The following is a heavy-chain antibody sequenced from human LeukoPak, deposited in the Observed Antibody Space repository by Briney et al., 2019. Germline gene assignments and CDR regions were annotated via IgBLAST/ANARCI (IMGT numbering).Heavy chain of an antibody. Sequence: GGSLRLSCVASGFTFSSYWMTWVRQAPGRGLEWVANINEDGSDKYYVDSVKGRFTISRDNAKNSLYLQMNSLRAEDTAVYYCARDDIGSYYVYWGQGTLVTVSS. J-gene: IGHJ4*02. CDR2: INEDGSDK. CDR3: ARDDIGSYYVY. D-gene: IGHD1-26*01. V-gene: IGHV3-7*01. CDR1: GFTFSSYW.